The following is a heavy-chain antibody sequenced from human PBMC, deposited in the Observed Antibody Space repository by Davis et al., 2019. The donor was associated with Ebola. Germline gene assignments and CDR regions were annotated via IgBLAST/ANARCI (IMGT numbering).Heavy chain of an antibody. CDR3: AVLPARPILIGYS. V-gene: IGHV1-69*02. CDR2: IIPIIGIT. D-gene: IGHD3-9*01. Sequence: SVKVSCKASGGTFSSYTVSWVRQAPGQGLEWMGRIIPIIGITSYAQKFQGRVTITADKSTGTVYMELSSLRSEDTAVYYCAVLPARPILIGYSWGQGTLVTVSS. CDR1: GGTFSSYT. J-gene: IGHJ4*02.